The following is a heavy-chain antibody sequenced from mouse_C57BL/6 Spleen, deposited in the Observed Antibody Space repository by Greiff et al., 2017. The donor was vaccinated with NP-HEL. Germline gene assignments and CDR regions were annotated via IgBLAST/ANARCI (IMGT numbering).Heavy chain of an antibody. D-gene: IGHD1-1*01. J-gene: IGHJ2*01. Sequence: QVQLKESGAELAKPGASVKLSCKASGYTFTSYWMHWVKQRPGQGLEWIGYINPSSGYTKYNQKFKDKATLTADKSSSTAYMQLSSLTYEDSAVYYCARSEGGSSYLFDYWGQGTTLTVSS. CDR3: ARSEGGSSYLFDY. CDR1: GYTFTSYW. CDR2: INPSSGYT. V-gene: IGHV1-7*01.